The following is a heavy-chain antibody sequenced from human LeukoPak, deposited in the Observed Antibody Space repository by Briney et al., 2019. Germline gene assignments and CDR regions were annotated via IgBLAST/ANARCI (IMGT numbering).Heavy chain of an antibody. CDR2: INPSGGST. CDR3: ARDLEFGLVYFDY. Sequence: ASVKVSCKASRYTFTSYYIHWVRQAPGQGLEWMGIINPSGGSTSYAQKFQGRVTMTRDTSTSTVYMELSSLRSEDTAVYYCARDLEFGLVYFDYWGQGTLVTVSS. J-gene: IGHJ4*02. V-gene: IGHV1-46*01. D-gene: IGHD3-3*01. CDR1: RYTFTSYY.